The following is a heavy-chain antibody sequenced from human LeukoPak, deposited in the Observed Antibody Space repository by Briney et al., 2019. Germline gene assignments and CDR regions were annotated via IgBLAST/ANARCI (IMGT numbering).Heavy chain of an antibody. CDR2: IYHSGST. D-gene: IGHD3-16*02. Sequence: SETLSLTCTVSGYSISSGYYWGWIRQPPGKGLEWIGSIYHSGSTHFYPSLKSRVTISVDTSKNQFSLKLSSVTAADTAVYYCARYDVWGTYRAFDYWGQGTLVTVSS. CDR1: GYSISSGYY. J-gene: IGHJ4*02. CDR3: ARYDVWGTYRAFDY. V-gene: IGHV4-38-2*02.